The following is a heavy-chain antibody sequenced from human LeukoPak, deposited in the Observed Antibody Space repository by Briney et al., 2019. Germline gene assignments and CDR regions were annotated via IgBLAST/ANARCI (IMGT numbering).Heavy chain of an antibody. CDR2: ISSSSSYI. J-gene: IGHJ4*02. Sequence: PGGSPRLSCAASGFTFSSYSMNWVRQAPGKGLEWVSSISSSSSYIYYADSVKGRFTISRDNAKNSLYLQMNSLRAEDTAVYYCNSDGDTAMVTSAYWGQGTLVTVSS. CDR3: NSDGDTAMVTSAY. V-gene: IGHV3-21*01. D-gene: IGHD5-18*01. CDR1: GFTFSSYS.